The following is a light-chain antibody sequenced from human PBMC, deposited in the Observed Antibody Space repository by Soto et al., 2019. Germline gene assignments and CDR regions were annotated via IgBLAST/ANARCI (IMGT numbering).Light chain of an antibody. CDR3: SSYTSSSTPYV. V-gene: IGLV2-14*01. CDR1: SCDVGGYNY. Sequence: QSALTQPASVSGSPGQSITISCTGTSCDVGGYNYVSWYQQHPGKAPKLMIYDVSNRPSGVSNRFSGSKSGNTASLTISGLQAEDEADYYCSSYTSSSTPYVCGTGTKLTVL. CDR2: DVS. J-gene: IGLJ1*01.